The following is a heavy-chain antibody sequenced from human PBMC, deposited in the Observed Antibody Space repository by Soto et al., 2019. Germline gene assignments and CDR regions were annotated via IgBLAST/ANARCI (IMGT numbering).Heavy chain of an antibody. Sequence: EVQLVESGGGLVQPGGSLRLSCLASEFTFNTYWMNWVRQAPGRGLEWVANIKDDGSEKNYVDSVKGRFTISGDNAKNAVYLQMNSLRGEDTAVYFCARDWGTPGSGAAVGYYYLYGIDVWVQGTTVTV. CDR2: IKDDGSEK. CDR3: ARDWGTPGSGAAVGYYYLYGIDV. D-gene: IGHD3-22*01. CDR1: EFTFNTYW. V-gene: IGHV3-7*05. J-gene: IGHJ6*01.